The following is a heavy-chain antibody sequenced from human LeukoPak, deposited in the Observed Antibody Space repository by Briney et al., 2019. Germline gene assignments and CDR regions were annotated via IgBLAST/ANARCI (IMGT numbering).Heavy chain of an antibody. CDR1: GGTFSSYA. CDR3: ARGGYYGPGSYYQIHRHWFDP. V-gene: IGHV1-69*06. CDR2: IIPIFGTA. J-gene: IGHJ5*02. D-gene: IGHD3-10*01. Sequence: SVKVSCKASGGTFSSYAISWVRQAPGQGLEWMGGIIPIFGTANYAQKFQGRVTITADKSTSTAYMELSSLRSEDTAVYYCARGGYYGPGSYYQIHRHWFDPWGQGTLVTVSS.